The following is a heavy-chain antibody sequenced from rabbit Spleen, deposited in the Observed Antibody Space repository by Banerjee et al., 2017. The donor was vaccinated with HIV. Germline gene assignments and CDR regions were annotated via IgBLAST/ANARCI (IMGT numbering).Heavy chain of an antibody. CDR3: ARNNVGAPGYGHAIAL. V-gene: IGHV1S40*01. CDR2: IYTGSSGNT. CDR1: GFSFSSSEY. J-gene: IGHJ6*01. D-gene: IGHD6-1*01. Sequence: QSLEESGGGLVQPEGSLALTCKASGFSFSSSEYICWVRQAPGKGLEWISCIYTGSSGNTYYASWAKGRFAISKTSSTTVTLQMTDLTAADTATYFCARNNVGAPGYGHAIALWRPGTLVTVS.